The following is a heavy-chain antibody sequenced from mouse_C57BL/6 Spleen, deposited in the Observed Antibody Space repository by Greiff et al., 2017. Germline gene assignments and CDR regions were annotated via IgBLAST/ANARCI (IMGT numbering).Heavy chain of an antibody. CDR2: IDPSDSET. CDR3: ASSYGNPFAY. J-gene: IGHJ3*01. D-gene: IGHD2-1*01. Sequence: QVQLQQPGAELVRPGSSVKLSCKASGYTFTSYWMHWVKQRPIQGLEWIGNIDPSDSETHYNQKFKDKATLTVDKSSSTAYMQLSSLTSEDSAVXYCASSYGNPFAYWGQGTLVTVSA. V-gene: IGHV1-52*01. CDR1: GYTFTSYW.